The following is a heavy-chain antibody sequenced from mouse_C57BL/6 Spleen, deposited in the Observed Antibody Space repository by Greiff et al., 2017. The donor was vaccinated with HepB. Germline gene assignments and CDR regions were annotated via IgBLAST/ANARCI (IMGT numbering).Heavy chain of an antibody. D-gene: IGHD1-2*01. CDR2: ISYDGSN. V-gene: IGHV3-6*01. CDR3: AREDYYGDDY. J-gene: IGHJ2*01. Sequence: EVQLVESGPGLVKPSQSLSLTCSVTGYSITSGYYWNWIRQFPGNKLEWMGYISYDGSNNYNPSLKNRISITSDTSKNQFFLKLNSVTTEDTATYYCAREDYYGDDYWGQGTTLTVSS. CDR1: GYSITSGYY.